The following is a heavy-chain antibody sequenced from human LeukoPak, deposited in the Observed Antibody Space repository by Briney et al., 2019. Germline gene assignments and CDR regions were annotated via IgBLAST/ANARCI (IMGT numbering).Heavy chain of an antibody. CDR1: GGSISSSSYY. J-gene: IGHJ5*02. Sequence: PSETLSLTCTVSGGSISSSSYYWGWIRQPPGKGLEWIGSIYYSGSTYYNPSLKSRVTISVDTSKNQFSLKLSSVTAADTAVYYCARGYTRFDPWGQGTLITVSS. V-gene: IGHV4-39*01. D-gene: IGHD1-14*01. CDR3: ARGYTRFDP. CDR2: IYYSGST.